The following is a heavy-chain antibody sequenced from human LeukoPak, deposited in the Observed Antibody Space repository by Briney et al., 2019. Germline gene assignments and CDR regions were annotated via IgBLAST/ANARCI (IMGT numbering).Heavy chain of an antibody. J-gene: IGHJ4*02. CDR1: GGSMSSYY. Sequence: PSETLSLACTVSGGSMSSYYWSWIRQPPGKGLEWIGYIYYSGSTNYNPSLKSRVTISVDTSKNQFTLKLSSVTAADTAVYYCARGRYGWLPFDYWGQGTLVTVSS. V-gene: IGHV4-59*01. CDR3: ARGRYGWLPFDY. CDR2: IYYSGST. D-gene: IGHD3-16*01.